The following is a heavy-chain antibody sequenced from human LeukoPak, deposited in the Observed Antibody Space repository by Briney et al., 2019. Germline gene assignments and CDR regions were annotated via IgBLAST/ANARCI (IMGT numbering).Heavy chain of an antibody. CDR1: GGSISSSTYY. V-gene: IGHV4-39*07. CDR2: NYYSGST. CDR3: ARGPDDAFDI. Sequence: SETLSLTCTVSGGSISSSTYYWGWIRQPPGKGLEWIGSNYYSGSTYYNPSLKSRVTMSVDTSKNQFSLKLSSVTAADTAVYYCARGPDDAFDIWGQGTMVTASS. J-gene: IGHJ3*02.